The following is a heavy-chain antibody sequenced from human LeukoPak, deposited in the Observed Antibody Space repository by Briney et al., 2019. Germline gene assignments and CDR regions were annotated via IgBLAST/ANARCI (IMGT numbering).Heavy chain of an antibody. D-gene: IGHD5-18*01. CDR1: GYSFTNYW. V-gene: IGHV5-51*01. Sequence: GESLKISCTASGYSFTNYWIGWVRQMPGKGLEWMGIIDPSDSETRYTPSFQGQVTISADKSLSTAYLQWNSLKASDTAVYYCARQTAMGRSGDYWGQGTLVTVSS. CDR2: IDPSDSET. CDR3: ARQTAMGRSGDY. J-gene: IGHJ4*02.